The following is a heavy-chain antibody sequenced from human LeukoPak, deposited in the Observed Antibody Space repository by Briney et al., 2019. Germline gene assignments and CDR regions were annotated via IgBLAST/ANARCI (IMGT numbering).Heavy chain of an antibody. CDR3: AKDLDFYGSGDYYYMDV. CDR2: ISSSGSTI. CDR1: GFTFSDYY. J-gene: IGHJ6*03. D-gene: IGHD3-10*01. Sequence: PGGSLRLSCAASGFTFSDYYMSWIRQAPGKGLEWVSYISSSGSTIYYADSVKGRFTISRDNSKNTLYLQMNSLRAEDTAVYYCAKDLDFYGSGDYYYMDVWGKGTTVTVSS. V-gene: IGHV3-11*04.